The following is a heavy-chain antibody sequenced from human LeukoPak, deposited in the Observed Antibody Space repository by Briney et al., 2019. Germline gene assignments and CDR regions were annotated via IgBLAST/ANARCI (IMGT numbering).Heavy chain of an antibody. CDR2: IYYSGNT. CDR3: ARGNRYFDY. CDR1: GGSISGDY. D-gene: IGHD2/OR15-2a*01. J-gene: IGHJ4*02. V-gene: IGHV4-59*01. Sequence: SETLSLTCTVSGGSISGDYWSWIRQPPEKGLEWIGYIYYSGNTNYNPSLKSRVTISVDTSKNQFSLKLSSVTAADTAVYYCARGNRYFDYWGQGTLVTVSS.